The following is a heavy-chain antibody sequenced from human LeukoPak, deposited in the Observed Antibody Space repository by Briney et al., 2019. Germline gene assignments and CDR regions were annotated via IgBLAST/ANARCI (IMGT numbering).Heavy chain of an antibody. D-gene: IGHD6-19*01. J-gene: IGHJ4*02. CDR2: MSSDGVSA. Sequence: GGSLRLSCAASGFTFSRHALHWARQAPGKGLEFVSAMSSDGVSAYYANSVKDRFIISRDNSKNTLYLQMGSLRAEDMAVYYCGRESYSSGFTDYWGQGTLVTVSS. CDR1: GFTFSRHA. CDR3: GRESYSSGFTDY. V-gene: IGHV3-64*01.